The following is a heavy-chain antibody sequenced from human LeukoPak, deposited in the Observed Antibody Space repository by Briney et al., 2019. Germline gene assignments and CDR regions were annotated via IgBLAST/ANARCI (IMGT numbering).Heavy chain of an antibody. Sequence: PSETLSLTCTVSGGSISSSSYYWGWIRQPPGKGLEWIGSIYHSGSTYYNPSLKSRVTISVDTSKNQFSLKLSSVTAADTAVYYCARSRGSSSKKPYFDYWGQGTLVTVSS. D-gene: IGHD6-6*01. V-gene: IGHV4-39*07. CDR3: ARSRGSSSKKPYFDY. J-gene: IGHJ4*02. CDR2: IYHSGST. CDR1: GGSISSSSYY.